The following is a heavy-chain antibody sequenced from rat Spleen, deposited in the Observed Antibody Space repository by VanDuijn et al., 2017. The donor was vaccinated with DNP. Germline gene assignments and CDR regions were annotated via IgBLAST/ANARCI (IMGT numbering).Heavy chain of an antibody. CDR2: ISTSGGST. CDR1: GFTFSNYD. CDR3: TRARGYYYSGDLQGFDY. Sequence: EVQLVESGGGLVQPGRSLKLSCAASGFTFSNYDMAWVRQAPTKGLEWVASISTSGGSTYYRDSVKGRFTISRDNAKSTLYLQMDSLRSEDTATYYCTRARGYYYSGDLQGFDYWGQGVMVTVSS. J-gene: IGHJ2*01. V-gene: IGHV5-27*01. D-gene: IGHD1-1*01.